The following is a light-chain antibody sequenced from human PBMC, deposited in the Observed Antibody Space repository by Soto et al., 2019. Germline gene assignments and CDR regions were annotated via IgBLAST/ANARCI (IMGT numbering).Light chain of an antibody. CDR3: SAYTSRSPGYV. CDR1: SSDVGGYNY. CDR2: EVS. J-gene: IGLJ1*01. V-gene: IGLV2-14*01. Sequence: QSALTQPASVSGSPGQSITISCTGISSDVGGYNYVSWYQQHPGKAPKLMIYEVSNRPSGVSNRFSGSKSGNTASLTISGLQAEDEADYYCSAYTSRSPGYVFRTGTKGTVL.